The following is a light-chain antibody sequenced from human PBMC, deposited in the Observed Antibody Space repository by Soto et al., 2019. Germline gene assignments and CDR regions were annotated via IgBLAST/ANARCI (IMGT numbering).Light chain of an antibody. CDR3: QAWDSSTVV. J-gene: IGLJ2*01. CDR2: QDI. CDR1: KLGHKY. V-gene: IGLV3-1*01. Sequence: SYELTQPPSVSVSPGQTASITCSGDKLGHKYACWYQQRPGQSPVLVIYQDIKRPSGIPERFSGSNSGNTATLTISGTQAMDEADYYCQAWDSSTVVFGSGTKLTVL.